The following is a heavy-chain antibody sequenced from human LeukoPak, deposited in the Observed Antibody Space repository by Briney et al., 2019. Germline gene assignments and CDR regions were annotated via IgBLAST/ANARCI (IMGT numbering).Heavy chain of an antibody. J-gene: IGHJ4*02. Sequence: ASVKVSCKASGYTFTGYYMHWVRQAPGQGLEWMGWINPNSGGTNYAQKFQGRVTMTRDTSISTAYMELSRLRSDDTAVYYCARDIVSRGSSYYWGQGTLVTVSS. CDR1: GYTFTGYY. D-gene: IGHD2-15*01. CDR3: ARDIVSRGSSYY. CDR2: INPNSGGT. V-gene: IGHV1-2*02.